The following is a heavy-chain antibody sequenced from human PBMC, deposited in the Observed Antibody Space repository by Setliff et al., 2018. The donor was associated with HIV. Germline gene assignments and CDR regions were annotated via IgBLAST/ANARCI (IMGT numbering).Heavy chain of an antibody. CDR3: ARAFQHFEYAFDI. V-gene: IGHV1-3*01. CDR2: INAGNGNT. Sequence: ASVKVSCKASGYTFTNYAMHWVRQAPGQRLEWMGWINAGNGNTKYSQKIQGRVTMTRNTSISTAYMELSSLRSEDTAVYYCARAFQHFEYAFDIWGQGTMVTVSS. D-gene: IGHD3-9*01. J-gene: IGHJ3*02. CDR1: GYTFTNYA.